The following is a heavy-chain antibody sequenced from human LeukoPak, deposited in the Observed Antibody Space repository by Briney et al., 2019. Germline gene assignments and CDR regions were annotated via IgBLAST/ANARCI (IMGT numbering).Heavy chain of an antibody. CDR3: AKLTTN. J-gene: IGHJ4*02. Sequence: PGGSLRLSCAASGFSLSGSSMSWVRQAPGQGLEWVSVITGGGGSTYYADSVKGRFTISRDNSKNMLYLQMDSLRAEDTAVYYCAKLTTNWGQGTLVTVSS. D-gene: IGHD1-26*01. V-gene: IGHV3-23*01. CDR2: ITGGGGST. CDR1: GFSLSGSS.